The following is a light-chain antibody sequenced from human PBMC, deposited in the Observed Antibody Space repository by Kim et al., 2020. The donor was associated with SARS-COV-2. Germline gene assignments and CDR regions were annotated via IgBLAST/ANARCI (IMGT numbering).Light chain of an antibody. J-gene: IGKJ1*01. CDR2: KAS. V-gene: IGKV1-5*03. Sequence: DIQMTQSPSTLSASLGDRVTITCRASQSISSWLAWYQQKPGKAPKLLIYKASSLESGVPSRFSGSGSGTEFTLTISSLQPDDFATYYCQQYNSYSPGWTFGQGTKVDIK. CDR3: QQYNSYSPGWT. CDR1: QSISSW.